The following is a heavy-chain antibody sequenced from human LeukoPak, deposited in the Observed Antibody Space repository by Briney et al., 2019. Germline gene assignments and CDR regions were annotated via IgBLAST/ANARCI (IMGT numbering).Heavy chain of an antibody. V-gene: IGHV3-53*01. CDR1: GFTVSSNY. Sequence: PGGSLRLSCAASGFTVSSNYMSWVRQAPGKGLEWVSVILCVGRKYYADSVKGRFTISRDNSKTTLYLQMNSLTAEDTAVYYCARVGVVPAAIPDGFDIWGQGTMVTVS. CDR3: ARVGVVPAAIPDGFDI. D-gene: IGHD2-2*01. CDR2: ILCVGRK. J-gene: IGHJ3*02.